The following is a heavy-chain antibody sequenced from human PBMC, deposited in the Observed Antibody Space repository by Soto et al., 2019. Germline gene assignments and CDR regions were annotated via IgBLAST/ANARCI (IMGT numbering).Heavy chain of an antibody. Sequence: EVQLVESGGGLVQPGGSLRLSCEASGFTFRNYDMHWVRQGTGKGLAWVSGISAAGDPDYADSVEGRFTISRENAQNSFFLQMNSLRVGDTAVYYCARTDRDFYGLDVWGQWTTVSVSS. CDR2: ISAAGDP. J-gene: IGHJ6*02. CDR1: GFTFRNYD. CDR3: ARTDRDFYGLDV. V-gene: IGHV3-13*05.